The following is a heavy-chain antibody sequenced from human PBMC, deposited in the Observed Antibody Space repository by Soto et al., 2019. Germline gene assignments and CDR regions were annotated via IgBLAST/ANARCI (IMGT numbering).Heavy chain of an antibody. CDR3: ARSRMTTATRYQGMDV. Sequence: QVQLVESGGGVVQPGGSLRLSCSASGFTFSRYAMHWVRQAPGEGLDWVAVVSFDGSNEYYAESVRVRFTISRDTSKNTLYLQMNSLRPEDTAVYFCARSRMTTATRYQGMDVWGRGTTVTVSS. CDR2: VSFDGSNE. CDR1: GFTFSRYA. D-gene: IGHD4-17*01. J-gene: IGHJ6*02. V-gene: IGHV3-30-3*01.